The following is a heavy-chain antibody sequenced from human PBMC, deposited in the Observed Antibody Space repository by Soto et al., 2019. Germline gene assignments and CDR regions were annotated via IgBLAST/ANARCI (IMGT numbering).Heavy chain of an antibody. D-gene: IGHD4-17*01. J-gene: IGHJ4*02. V-gene: IGHV4-39*01. CDR1: GGSISSSSYY. Sequence: QLQLQESGPGLVKPSETLSLTCTVSGGSISSSSYYWGWIRQPPGKGLEWIGSIYYSGSTYYNPSLKSRVTISVDTSTNQFSLQLSSVTPAVTPVYYWARPTRDYGALGGGIDSWGQGTLVTVSS. CDR3: ARPTRDYGALGGGIDS. CDR2: IYYSGST.